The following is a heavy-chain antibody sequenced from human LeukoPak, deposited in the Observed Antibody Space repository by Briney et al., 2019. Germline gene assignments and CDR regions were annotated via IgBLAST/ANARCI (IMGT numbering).Heavy chain of an antibody. J-gene: IGHJ6*03. CDR2: ISSSSSYI. D-gene: IGHD3-3*01. Sequence: GGSLRLSCAASGFTFSSYSMNWVRQAPGKGLEWVSSISSSSSYIYYADSVKGRFTISRDNAKTSLYLQMNSLRAEDTAVYYCARDGFGARPYYDFWSGYPYYYYMDVWGKGTTVTVSS. V-gene: IGHV3-21*01. CDR1: GFTFSSYS. CDR3: ARDGFGARPYYDFWSGYPYYYYMDV.